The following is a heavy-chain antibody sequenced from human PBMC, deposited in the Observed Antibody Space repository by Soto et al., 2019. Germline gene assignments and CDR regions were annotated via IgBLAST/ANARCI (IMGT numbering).Heavy chain of an antibody. CDR3: ARQIYYSSGYYYAY. J-gene: IGHJ4*02. V-gene: IGHV4-39*01. CDR1: GGSISSSSYY. CDR2: IYSLGNT. D-gene: IGHD3-22*01. Sequence: QMQLQESGPGLVKPSETLSLTCTVSGGSISSSSYYWGWIRQPPGQGLEWLGTIYSLGNTYYNPSLKSRVTISVEKSKSQLFLKLSSVTAPDTAVYYCARQIYYSSGYYYAYWGQGTLVTVSS.